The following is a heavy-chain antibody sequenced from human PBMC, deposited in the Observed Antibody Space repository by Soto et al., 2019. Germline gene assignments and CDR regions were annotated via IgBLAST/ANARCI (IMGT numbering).Heavy chain of an antibody. Sequence: PGGSLRLSCAASGFTFSRYWMHWVRQVPGKGPVSISHINSDGSSARTADSVKGRFTISRDNAKNTLYLQMSSLRVEDTAVYFCVRDNDYRGFDPWGQGTLVTVSS. V-gene: IGHV3-74*01. D-gene: IGHD4-17*01. J-gene: IGHJ5*02. CDR1: GFTFSRYW. CDR3: VRDNDYRGFDP. CDR2: INSDGSSA.